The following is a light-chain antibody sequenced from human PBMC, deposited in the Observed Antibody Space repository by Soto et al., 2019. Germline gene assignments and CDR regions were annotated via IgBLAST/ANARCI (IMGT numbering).Light chain of an antibody. V-gene: IGKV3-11*01. J-gene: IGKJ3*01. Sequence: EIVLTQSPATLYLSPGDRATLSCRASQSVDWYVAWYQQKPGQAPRLLIYDALKRATGTPDRFSGSGSGTDFTLTISRLEPAYFAVYYCQQRSNWPPITFGRGTKVDLK. CDR3: QQRSNWPPIT. CDR2: DAL. CDR1: QSVDWY.